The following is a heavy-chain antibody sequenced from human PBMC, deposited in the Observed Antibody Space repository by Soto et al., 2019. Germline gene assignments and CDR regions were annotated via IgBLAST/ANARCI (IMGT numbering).Heavy chain of an antibody. D-gene: IGHD3-22*01. V-gene: IGHV3-30*03. CDR2: ISYDGSNK. J-gene: IGHJ3*02. CDR3: AHLNEGYDSSGYYPNGSFDI. Sequence: GGSLRLSCAASGFTFSSYGMHWVRQAPGKGLEWVAVISYDGSNKYYADSVKGRFTISRDNSKNTLYLQMNSLRAEDTAVYYCAHLNEGYDSSGYYPNGSFDIWGQGTMVTVSS. CDR1: GFTFSSYG.